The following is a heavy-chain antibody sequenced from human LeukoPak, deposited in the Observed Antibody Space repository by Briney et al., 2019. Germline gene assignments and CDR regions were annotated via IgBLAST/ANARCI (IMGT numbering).Heavy chain of an antibody. D-gene: IGHD3-10*01. CDR1: GGSISSYY. V-gene: IGHV4-59*08. CDR2: IFYSGST. J-gene: IGHJ4*02. CDR3: ARTRYYYNSRSYGAPYYFDY. Sequence: PSETLSLTCTVSGGSISSYYWSWIRQPPGKGLEWIGYIFYSGSTNYNPSLKSRVTISVDTSKNQFSLKLSSVTAADTAVYYCARTRYYYNSRSYGAPYYFDYWGQGTLVTVSS.